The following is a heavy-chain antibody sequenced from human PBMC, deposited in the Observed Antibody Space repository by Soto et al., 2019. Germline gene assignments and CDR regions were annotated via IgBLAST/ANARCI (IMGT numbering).Heavy chain of an antibody. J-gene: IGHJ5*02. Sequence: SETLSLTCAVSGYSISSGYYWGWIRQPPGKGLEWIGEINHSGSTNYNPPLKSRVTISVDTSKNQFSLKLSSVTAADTAVYYCARGGVTGSNWFDPWGQGTLVT. CDR1: GYSISSGYY. CDR3: ARGGVTGSNWFDP. V-gene: IGHV4-38-2*01. D-gene: IGHD3-16*01. CDR2: INHSGST.